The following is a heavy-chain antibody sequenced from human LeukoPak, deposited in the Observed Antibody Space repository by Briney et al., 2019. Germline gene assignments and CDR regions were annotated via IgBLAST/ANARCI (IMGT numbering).Heavy chain of an antibody. J-gene: IGHJ1*01. CDR2: IIPIFGTA. D-gene: IGHD6-6*01. CDR1: GGTFSSYA. Sequence: GASVKVSCKASGGTFSSYAISWVRQAPGQGLEWMGGIIPIFGTANYAQKFQGRVTITTDESTSTAYMELSSLRSEDTAVYYCARDRQGDSSSGEHWGQGTLVTVSS. CDR3: ARDRQGDSSSGEH. V-gene: IGHV1-69*05.